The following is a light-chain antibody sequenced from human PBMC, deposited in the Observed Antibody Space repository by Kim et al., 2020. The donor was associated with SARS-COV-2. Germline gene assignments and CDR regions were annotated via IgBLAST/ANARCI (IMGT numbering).Light chain of an antibody. CDR2: EVS. CDR3: SSYADRNSLV. V-gene: IGLV2-8*01. CDR1: SNDVGGYNY. Sequence: QSALTQPPSASGSPGQSVTISCTGTSNDVGGYNYVSWYQQHPGKAPKLMIYEVSKRPSGVPDRFSGSKSGNTASLTVSGLQAEDEADYYCSSYADRNSLVFGGGTQLTVL. J-gene: IGLJ3*02.